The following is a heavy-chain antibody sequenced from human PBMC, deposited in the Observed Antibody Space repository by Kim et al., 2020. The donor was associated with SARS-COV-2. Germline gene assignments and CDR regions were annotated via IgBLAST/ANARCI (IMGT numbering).Heavy chain of an antibody. CDR2: INHSGST. Sequence: SETLSLTCAVYGGSFSGYYWSWIRQPPGKGLEWIGEINHSGSTNYNPSLKSRVTISVDTPKNQFSLKLRSVTAADTAFCYCARGRAGIVPAPILGIGPHYDYFIMDVWGQGTTVTVSS. CDR3: ARGRAGIVPAPILGIGPHYDYFIMDV. J-gene: IGHJ6*02. V-gene: IGHV4-34*01. CDR1: GGSFSGYY. D-gene: IGHD2-2*02.